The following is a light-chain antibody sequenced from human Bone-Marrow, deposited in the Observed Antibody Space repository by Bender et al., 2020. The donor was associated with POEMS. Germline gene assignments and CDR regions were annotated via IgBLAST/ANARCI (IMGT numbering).Light chain of an antibody. V-gene: IGLV2-14*03. J-gene: IGLJ3*02. CDR2: DVT. CDR3: QSYDRSLSAWV. CDR1: SSDIGGYNF. Sequence: QSALTQPASVSGSPGQSITISCAGTSSDIGGYNFVSWYQQHPGKAPKLMIYDVTYRPSGVSSRFSGSKSGNSASLAITGLQAEDEADYYCQSYDRSLSAWVFGGGTKLTVL.